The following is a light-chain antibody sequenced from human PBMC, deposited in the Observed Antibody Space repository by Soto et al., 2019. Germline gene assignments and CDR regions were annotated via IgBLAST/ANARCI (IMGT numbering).Light chain of an antibody. CDR2: AAS. Sequence: EIQMTQSPSSLSASVEDRVIITCRASQSISNHLNWYQQKPGKAPKLLIFAASSLQSGVPSRFSGSRSGPDFTLTISSLQPEDFATYYCQQSYSSPPTFGQGTKVDTK. J-gene: IGKJ1*01. V-gene: IGKV1-39*01. CDR3: QQSYSSPPT. CDR1: QSISNH.